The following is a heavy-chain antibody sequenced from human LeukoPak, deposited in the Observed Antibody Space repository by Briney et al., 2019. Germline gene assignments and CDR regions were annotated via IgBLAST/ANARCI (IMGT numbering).Heavy chain of an antibody. CDR2: IRSKAYGGTT. D-gene: IGHD2-21*02. Sequence: GGSLRLSCTASGFTFGDYAMSWFRQAPGKGLEWVGFIRSKAYGGTTEYAASVKGGFTISRDDSKSIAYLQMNSLKTEDTAVYYCTRDIAYCGGDCYSSWGQGTLVTVSS. J-gene: IGHJ4*02. CDR1: GFTFGDYA. CDR3: TRDIAYCGGDCYSS. V-gene: IGHV3-49*03.